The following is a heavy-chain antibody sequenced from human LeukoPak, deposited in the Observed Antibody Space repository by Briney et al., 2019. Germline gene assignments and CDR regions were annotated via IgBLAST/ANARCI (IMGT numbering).Heavy chain of an antibody. CDR2: ISSNGGST. Sequence: PGGSLRLSCSASGFTFSNYAMHWVRQAPGKGLEYVSAISSNGGSTYYADSVKGRFTISRDNSKNTLYLQMNSLRAEDTAVYYCARAETAMVFYFDYWGQGTLVAVSS. D-gene: IGHD5-18*01. CDR3: ARAETAMVFYFDY. V-gene: IGHV3-64*04. J-gene: IGHJ4*02. CDR1: GFTFSNYA.